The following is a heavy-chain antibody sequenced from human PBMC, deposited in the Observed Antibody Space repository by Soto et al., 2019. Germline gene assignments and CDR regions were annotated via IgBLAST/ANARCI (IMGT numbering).Heavy chain of an antibody. Sequence: SETLSLTCTVSGGSISSGGYYWSWIRQHPGKGLEWIGYIYYSGSTYYNPSLKSRVTISVDTSKNQFSLKLSSVTAADTAVYYCARVFTDSSSFFDPWGQGTLVT. V-gene: IGHV4-31*03. CDR3: ARVFTDSSSFFDP. J-gene: IGHJ5*02. CDR2: IYYSGST. CDR1: GGSISSGGYY. D-gene: IGHD6-13*01.